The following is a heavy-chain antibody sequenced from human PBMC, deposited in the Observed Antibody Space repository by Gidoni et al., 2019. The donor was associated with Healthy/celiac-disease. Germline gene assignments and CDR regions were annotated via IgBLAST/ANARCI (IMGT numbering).Heavy chain of an antibody. CDR2: IYDSGST. V-gene: IGHV4-59*08. CDR3: ARLNGGGFDY. Sequence: QVQLQESGPGLVKPSETLSLTCTVSGGSLSSYYWSWIRQPPGKGLEWIGYIYDSGSTNYNPSLKSRVTISVDTSKNQFSLKLSSVTAADTAVYYCARLNGGGFDYWGQGTLVTVSS. CDR1: GGSLSSYY. D-gene: IGHD3-10*01. J-gene: IGHJ4*02.